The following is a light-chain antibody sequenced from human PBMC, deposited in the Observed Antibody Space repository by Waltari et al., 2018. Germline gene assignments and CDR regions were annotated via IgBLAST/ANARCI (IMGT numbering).Light chain of an antibody. CDR3: QHYGASPPWT. CDR2: GAS. V-gene: IGKV3-20*01. J-gene: IGKJ1*01. Sequence: EIVLTQSPGTLSLSPGERATLSCRVNQRVSSNYLGWYQEKPGQAPRVLIYGASSRATGIPDRFSGSGSGTDFTLTISRLEPEDFAVYYCQHYGASPPWTFGQGTKVEI. CDR1: QRVSSNY.